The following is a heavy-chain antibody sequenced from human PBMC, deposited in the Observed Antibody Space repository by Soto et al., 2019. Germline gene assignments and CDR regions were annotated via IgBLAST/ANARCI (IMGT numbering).Heavy chain of an antibody. CDR1: GFTFSSYS. CDR2: ISFSDSSI. Sequence: GGSLRLSCAASGFTFSSYSMNWVRQAPGKGLEWVSYISFSDSSIYYADSVKGRFTISRDNAKNSLYLQMNSLRPEDTALYYCVRSKGGYSYGTPFDYWGQGTLVTVSS. V-gene: IGHV3-48*04. D-gene: IGHD5-18*01. J-gene: IGHJ4*02. CDR3: VRSKGGYSYGTPFDY.